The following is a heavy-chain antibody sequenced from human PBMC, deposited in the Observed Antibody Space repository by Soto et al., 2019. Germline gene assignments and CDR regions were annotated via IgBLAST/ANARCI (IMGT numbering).Heavy chain of an antibody. CDR3: AAVPQGLIDY. J-gene: IGHJ4*02. CDR1: GFTFRSYA. CDR2: ISGSGGST. V-gene: IGHV3-23*01. Sequence: EVQLLESGGGLVQPGGSLRLSCAASGFTFRSYAMSWVRQAPGKGLEWVSAISGSGGSTYYADSVKGRFTISRDNSKNTLYLQMNSLGAEDTAVYYCAAVPQGLIDYWGQGTLVTVSS.